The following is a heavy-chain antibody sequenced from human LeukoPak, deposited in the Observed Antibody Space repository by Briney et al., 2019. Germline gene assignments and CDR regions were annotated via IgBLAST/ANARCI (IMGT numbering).Heavy chain of an antibody. V-gene: IGHV3-23*01. CDR2: ISGSGGST. J-gene: IGHJ4*02. CDR3: AKTRGSGPFDY. D-gene: IGHD3-10*01. CDR1: GFIFSSYA. Sequence: GGSLRLSCAASGFIFSSYAMGWVRQAPGKGLEWVSAISGSGGSTYYADSVKGRFTISRGNSKNTLYLQMNSLRAEDTAVYYCAKTRGSGPFDYWGQGTLVTVSS.